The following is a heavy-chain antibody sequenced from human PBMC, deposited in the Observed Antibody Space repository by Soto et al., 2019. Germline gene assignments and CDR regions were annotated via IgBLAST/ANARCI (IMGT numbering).Heavy chain of an antibody. V-gene: IGHV3-23*01. CDR2: ISGSGATT. D-gene: IGHD5-12*01. Sequence: PGEALKISCVASGFTFNSLAMSWVRQAPGKGLDWVSGISGSGATTYYADSVKGRFTISRDNSKSTLYLQMSSLRVDDTAVYYCAKSSKQLVSTLCDYWGQGALVTVSS. CDR3: AKSSKQLVSTLCDY. J-gene: IGHJ4*02. CDR1: GFTFNSLA.